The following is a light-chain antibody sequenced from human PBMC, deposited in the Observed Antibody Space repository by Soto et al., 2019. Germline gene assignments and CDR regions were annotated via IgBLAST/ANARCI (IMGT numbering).Light chain of an antibody. V-gene: IGKV3-11*01. Sequence: EIVLTQSPATLSLSPGERATLSCRASQSVSRYFAWYQQRPGQAPRLLIYDASNRATGIPARFSGSGSATDFTLTISSLEPEDFAAYYCQQGSNSFTFGGGTKVEIK. CDR2: DAS. CDR3: QQGSNSFT. CDR1: QSVSRY. J-gene: IGKJ4*01.